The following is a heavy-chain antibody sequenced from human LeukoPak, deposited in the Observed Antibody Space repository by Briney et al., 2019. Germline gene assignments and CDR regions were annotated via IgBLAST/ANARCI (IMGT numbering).Heavy chain of an antibody. CDR2: IYHSGST. CDR3: AGSLIFAGNFDY. CDR1: GYSLSSGYF. D-gene: IGHD2/OR15-2a*01. Sequence: SETLSLTCTVSGYSLSSGYFWGWIRPSPGKGLEWIGSIYHSGSTYYNPSLKSRITVSVTTSKNQFSLRLNSVTAADTAVYYCAGSLIFAGNFDYWGQGTLVTVSS. V-gene: IGHV4-38-2*02. J-gene: IGHJ4*02.